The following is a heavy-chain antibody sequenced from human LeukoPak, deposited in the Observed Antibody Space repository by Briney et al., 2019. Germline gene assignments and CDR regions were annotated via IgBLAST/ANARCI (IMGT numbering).Heavy chain of an antibody. J-gene: IGHJ3*02. Sequence: GGSLRLSCVASEFTFSSYNMNWVRQAPGKGLEWVSSISSSSSYIYYADAVKGRFTISRDNAKNSLYLQMNSLRAEDTAVYYCARRISYDYVWGSYRPSAFDIWGQGTMVTVSS. CDR3: ARRISYDYVWGSYRPSAFDI. D-gene: IGHD3-16*02. CDR1: EFTFSSYN. V-gene: IGHV3-21*01. CDR2: ISSSSSYI.